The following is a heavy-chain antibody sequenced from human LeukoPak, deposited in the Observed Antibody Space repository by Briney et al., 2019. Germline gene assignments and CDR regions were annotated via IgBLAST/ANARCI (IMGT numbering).Heavy chain of an antibody. D-gene: IGHD6-13*01. CDR3: SRSLYSSSWYYFDL. Sequence: EASVKVSCKASGYTFTSYAMHWVRQAPGQRLEWMGWIKIGEGTTHSAQKFQDRVSMTRDRSSNTAFLKLRSLRSDDTAVYFCSRSLYSSSWYYFDLWGQGTLVTVSS. CDR2: IKIGEGTT. J-gene: IGHJ4*02. CDR1: GYTFTSYA. V-gene: IGHV1-3*04.